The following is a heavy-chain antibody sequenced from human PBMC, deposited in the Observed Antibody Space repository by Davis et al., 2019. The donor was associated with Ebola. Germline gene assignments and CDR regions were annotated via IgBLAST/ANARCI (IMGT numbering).Heavy chain of an antibody. J-gene: IGHJ6*02. CDR1: GGSISSYY. Sequence: MPSETLSLTCTVSGGSISSYYWSWIRQPPGKGLKWIGYIYYSGSTNYNPSLKSRVTISVDTSKNQFSLKLSSVTAADTAVYYCARRDGSSGWYNYYGMDVWGQGTTVTVSS. V-gene: IGHV4-59*01. CDR2: IYYSGST. CDR3: ARRDGSSGWYNYYGMDV. D-gene: IGHD6-19*01.